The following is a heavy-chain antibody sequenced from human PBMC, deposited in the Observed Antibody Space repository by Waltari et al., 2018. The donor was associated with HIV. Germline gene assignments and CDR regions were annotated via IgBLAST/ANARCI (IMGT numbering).Heavy chain of an antibody. D-gene: IGHD3-10*01. CDR1: GYTFTSHD. V-gene: IGHV1-8*01. Sequence: QVKLVQSGAEVKKPGASVKVSGKASGYTFTSHDMNWVGKGTGQGLEWMGVINPNSCNKGYAQKFQGRVTMTRNNYISKAYMELSSLRSEDTALYYCARGGVYCSGSYYKGWGQGTLVTVSS. CDR2: INPNSCNK. J-gene: IGHJ4*02. CDR3: ARGGVYCSGSYYKG.